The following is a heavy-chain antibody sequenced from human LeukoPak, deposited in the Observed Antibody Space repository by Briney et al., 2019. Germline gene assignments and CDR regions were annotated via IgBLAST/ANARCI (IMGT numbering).Heavy chain of an antibody. V-gene: IGHV1-69*04. D-gene: IGHD6-13*01. CDR1: GGTFSSYA. J-gene: IGHJ5*02. CDR3: ARMYSSSQGDWFDP. Sequence: ASVKVSCKASGGTFSSYAISWVRQAPGQGLEWMGRIIPILGIANYAQKFQGRVTITADKSTSTAYMELSSLRSEDTAVYYCARMYSSSQGDWFDPWGQGTLVTVSS. CDR2: IIPILGIA.